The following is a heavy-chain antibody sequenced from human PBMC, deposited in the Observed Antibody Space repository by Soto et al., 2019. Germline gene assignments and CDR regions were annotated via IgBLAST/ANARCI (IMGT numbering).Heavy chain of an antibody. J-gene: IGHJ6*02. D-gene: IGHD3-10*01. CDR1: GYSFTTYW. CDR3: ARRCYPAPYRGYDPFNSSYYGMDV. CDR2: IDPSDSYT. V-gene: IGHV5-10-1*01. Sequence: PGEALKISCNGSGYSFTTYWISWVRQMPGKGLERMGRIDPSDSYTNYSPSFQGHVTISADKSISTAYLQCCSLESSGTAMYYCARRCYPAPYRGYDPFNSSYYGMDVWGQGPTVTVSS.